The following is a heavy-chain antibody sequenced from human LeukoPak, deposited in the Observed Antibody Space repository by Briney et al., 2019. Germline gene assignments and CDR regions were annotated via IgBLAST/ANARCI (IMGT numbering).Heavy chain of an antibody. CDR3: ARGSRELYYFDY. V-gene: IGHV4-59*01. J-gene: IGHJ4*02. CDR1: GGXISSYY. CDR2: IYYSGST. D-gene: IGHD1-7*01. Sequence: PSETPSLTCTVSGGXISSYYCSWIRQPPGKGLEWIGYIYYSGSTKYNPSLKSRVTISVDASKTQFSLKLNSVTAADTDVYYCARGSRELYYFDYWGQGTLVTVSS.